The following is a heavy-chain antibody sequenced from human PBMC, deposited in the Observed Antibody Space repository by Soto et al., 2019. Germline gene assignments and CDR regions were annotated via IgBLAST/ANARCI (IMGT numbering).Heavy chain of an antibody. CDR3: ARGGSSWLHYYYYYGMDV. CDR1: GFTFSSYW. D-gene: IGHD6-13*01. Sequence: GGSLRLSCAASGFTFSSYWMSWVRQAPGKGLEWVANIKQDGSEKCYVDSVKGRFTISRDNAKDSLYLQMNSLRAEDTAVYYCARGGSSWLHYYYYYGMDVWGQGTTVTVSS. J-gene: IGHJ6*02. V-gene: IGHV3-7*01. CDR2: IKQDGSEK.